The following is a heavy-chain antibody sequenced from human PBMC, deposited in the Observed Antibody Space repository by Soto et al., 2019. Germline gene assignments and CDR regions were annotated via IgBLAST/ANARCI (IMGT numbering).Heavy chain of an antibody. Sequence: LRLSCAASGFTFNTYAMNWVRQVPGKGLEWVASISGGGGSTYYADSVKGRFTISRDTSKNTLYLQMNSLSAEDTAVYYCAKGFIVVVTAIRPDDNLDVWGQGTMVTVSS. CDR1: GFTFNTYA. V-gene: IGHV3-23*01. J-gene: IGHJ6*02. D-gene: IGHD2-21*02. CDR2: ISGGGGST. CDR3: AKGFIVVVTAIRPDDNLDV.